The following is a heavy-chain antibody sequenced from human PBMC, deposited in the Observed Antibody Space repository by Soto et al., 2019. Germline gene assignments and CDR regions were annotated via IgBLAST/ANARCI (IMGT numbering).Heavy chain of an antibody. V-gene: IGHV4-31*03. CDR2: IYYSGST. CDR3: ARQPDFWSGYLGETGMDV. CDR1: GGSISSGGYY. J-gene: IGHJ6*02. D-gene: IGHD3-3*01. Sequence: QVQLQESGPGLVKPSQTLSLTCTVSGGSISSGGYYWSWIRQPPGKGLEWLGYIYYSGSTYYNPSLKSRVTISVDTSKNQFSLKLSSVTAADTAVYYCARQPDFWSGYLGETGMDVWGQGTTVTVSS.